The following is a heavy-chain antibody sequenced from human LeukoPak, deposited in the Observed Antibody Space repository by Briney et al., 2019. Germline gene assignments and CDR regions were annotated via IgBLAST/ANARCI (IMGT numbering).Heavy chain of an antibody. CDR2: LYYSGST. CDR3: VKDNGRWFDP. Sequence: LDWIGNLYYSGSTNYNPSLKSRVTISIDPSKNQFSLKLSSVTVADTAIYYCVKDNGRWFDPWGQGTLVIVSS. V-gene: IGHV4-59*01. J-gene: IGHJ5*02. D-gene: IGHD1-26*01.